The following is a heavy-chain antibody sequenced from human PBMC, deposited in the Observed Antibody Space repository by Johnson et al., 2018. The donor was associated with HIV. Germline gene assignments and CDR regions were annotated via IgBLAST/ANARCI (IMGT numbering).Heavy chain of an antibody. D-gene: IGHD2-15*01. Sequence: QVQLVESGGGVVQPGRSLRLSCAASGFTFSSYAMHWVRQAPGKGLEWVAVISYDGSNKFYVDSVKGRSTISRDNSKNTLYLQMNSLRPEDTAVYYCARAWSLGAFDIWGQGTMVTVSS. CDR3: ARAWSLGAFDI. CDR2: ISYDGSNK. J-gene: IGHJ3*02. CDR1: GFTFSSYA. V-gene: IGHV3-30*04.